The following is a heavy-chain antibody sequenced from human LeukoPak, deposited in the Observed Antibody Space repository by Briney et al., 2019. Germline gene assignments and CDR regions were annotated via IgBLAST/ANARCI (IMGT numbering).Heavy chain of an antibody. Sequence: SETLPLTCTVSGGSISSYYWSWIRQPPGKGLEWIGYIFYSGSSNYNPSLKSRVTISVDTSKNQFSLRLSSVTAADTAVYYCARGGNGGYLSFDYWGQGTLVTVSS. CDR2: IFYSGSS. V-gene: IGHV4-59*01. D-gene: IGHD3-16*01. CDR1: GGSISSYY. J-gene: IGHJ4*02. CDR3: ARGGNGGYLSFDY.